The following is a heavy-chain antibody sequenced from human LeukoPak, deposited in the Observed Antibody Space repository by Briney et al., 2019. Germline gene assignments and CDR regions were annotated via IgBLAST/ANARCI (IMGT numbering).Heavy chain of an antibody. J-gene: IGHJ4*02. V-gene: IGHV4-59*01. CDR2: VYSSGST. D-gene: IGHD5-18*01. CDR1: GGSISSYY. Sequence: SETPSLTCTVSGGSISSYYWSWIRQPPGKGLEWIGYVYSSGSTNYNPSLKSRVTISVDTSKNQFSLKLSSVTAADTAVYYCARYSYGGYHFDYWGQGTLVTVSS. CDR3: ARYSYGGYHFDY.